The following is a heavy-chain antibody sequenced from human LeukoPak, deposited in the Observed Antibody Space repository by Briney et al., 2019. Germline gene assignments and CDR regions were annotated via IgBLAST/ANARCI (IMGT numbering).Heavy chain of an antibody. Sequence: ASVKVSCKASGYTFTSYGISWVRQAPGQGLEWMGWISVYNGNTNYAQKFQGRVAMTTDTSTSTAYMELRSLRSDDTAIYYCARSRRYYGSGSYSTIDSWGQGTLVTVSS. CDR3: ARSRRYYGSGSYSTIDS. D-gene: IGHD3-10*01. CDR1: GYTFTSYG. V-gene: IGHV1-18*04. J-gene: IGHJ4*02. CDR2: ISVYNGNT.